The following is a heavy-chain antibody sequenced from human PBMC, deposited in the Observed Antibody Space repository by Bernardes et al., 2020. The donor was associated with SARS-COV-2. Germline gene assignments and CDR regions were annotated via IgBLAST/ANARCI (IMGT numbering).Heavy chain of an antibody. V-gene: IGHV1-18*04. CDR3: ARMSVVAAFWYYYYGMDV. CDR1: GYTFTSYG. D-gene: IGHD1-26*01. CDR2: ISAYNGNT. J-gene: IGHJ6*02. Sequence: ASVKVSCKASGYTFTSYGITWVRQAPGQGLEWMGWISAYNGNTNYAQKLQGRVTMTTDTSTSTAYMELRSLRSDDTAVYYCARMSVVAAFWYYYYGMDVWGQGTTGTVSS.